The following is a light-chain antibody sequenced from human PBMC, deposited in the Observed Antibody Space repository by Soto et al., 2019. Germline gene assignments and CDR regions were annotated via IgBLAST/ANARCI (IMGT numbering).Light chain of an antibody. J-gene: IGLJ2*01. CDR3: TSYSNTSSRL. CDR2: QVV. CDR1: GSDVGGYDF. V-gene: IGLV2-14*01. Sequence: QSALTQPASVSGSPGQSITISCTGTGSDVGGYDFVSWYQHHPGKAPKLIIYQVVNRPSGVSDRFSGSKSANTASLTVSGLQAEDEAAYHCTSYSNTSSRLFGGGTKLTVL.